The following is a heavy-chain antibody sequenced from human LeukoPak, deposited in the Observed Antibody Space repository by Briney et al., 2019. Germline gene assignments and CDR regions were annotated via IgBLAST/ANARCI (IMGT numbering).Heavy chain of an antibody. CDR3: ARDPFRMVYATHFDY. D-gene: IGHD2-8*01. CDR2: ISSSSSTI. Sequence: QPGGSLRLSCAASGFTFRSYSMNWVRQAPGKGLEWVSYISSSSSTIYYADSVKGRFTISRDNAKNSLYLQMNSLRAEDTAVYYCARDPFRMVYATHFDYWGQGTLVTVSS. V-gene: IGHV3-48*01. J-gene: IGHJ4*02. CDR1: GFTFRSYS.